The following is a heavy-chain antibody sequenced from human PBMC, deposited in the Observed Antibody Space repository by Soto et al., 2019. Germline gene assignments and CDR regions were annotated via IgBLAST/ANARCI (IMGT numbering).Heavy chain of an antibody. V-gene: IGHV4-34*01. D-gene: IGHD5-12*01. CDR3: ARGDGKWLQYWAFDI. CDR1: GGSFIGYY. CDR2: LDHTGST. Sequence: SETLSLTCGVYGGSFIGYYWTWIRQPPGKGLEWIGELDHTGSTNYNPSLKSRVTISVDRSKNQFSLKLSSVTAADTAVYYCARGDGKWLQYWAFDIWGQGTMVTVS. J-gene: IGHJ3*02.